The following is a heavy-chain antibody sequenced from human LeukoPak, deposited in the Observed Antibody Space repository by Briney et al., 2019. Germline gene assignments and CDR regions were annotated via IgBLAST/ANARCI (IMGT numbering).Heavy chain of an antibody. CDR3: ARGSYGYDY. D-gene: IGHD5-18*01. Sequence: GGPLRLSCAASGFTLSSYWMHWVRQGPGKGLVWVSRINSYGSCTTYADSVKGRFTISRDNAKNTLYLQMNSLRAEDTAVYYCARGSYGYDYWGQGALVTVSS. V-gene: IGHV3-74*01. CDR2: INSYGSCT. CDR1: GFTLSSYW. J-gene: IGHJ4*02.